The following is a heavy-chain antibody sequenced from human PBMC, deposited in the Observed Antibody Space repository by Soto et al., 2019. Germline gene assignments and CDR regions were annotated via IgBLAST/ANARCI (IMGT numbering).Heavy chain of an antibody. V-gene: IGHV4-39*01. CDR2: IYYSGST. CDR1: GGSISSSSYY. Sequence: SETLSLTCTVSGGSISSSSYYWGWIRQPPGKGLEWIGSIYYSGSTYYNPSLKSRVTISVDTSKNQFSLKLSSVTAADTAVYYCARKTARPGFWSEYYFDYWGQGTLVTVSS. D-gene: IGHD3-3*01. CDR3: ARKTARPGFWSEYYFDY. J-gene: IGHJ4*02.